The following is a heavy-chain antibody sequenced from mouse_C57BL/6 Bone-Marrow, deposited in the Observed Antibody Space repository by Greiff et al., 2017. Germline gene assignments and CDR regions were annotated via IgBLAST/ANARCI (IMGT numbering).Heavy chain of an antibody. Sequence: VQLQQSGAELVRPGASVKLSCTASGFNIKDDYMHWVKQRPEQGLEWIGWIDPDNGDTDYASKFQGKATITADTSSNTAYLQLSSLTSEDTAVYDSTREGFFDYWGQGTTLTVSS. V-gene: IGHV14-4*01. CDR1: GFNIKDDY. D-gene: IGHD3-3*01. CDR2: IDPDNGDT. J-gene: IGHJ2*01. CDR3: TREGFFDY.